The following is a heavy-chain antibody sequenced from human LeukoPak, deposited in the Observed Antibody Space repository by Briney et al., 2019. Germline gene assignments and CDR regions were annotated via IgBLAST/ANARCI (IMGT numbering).Heavy chain of an antibody. V-gene: IGHV3-74*01. D-gene: IGHD6-19*01. J-gene: IGHJ2*01. CDR1: GFTFSGFW. CDR2: ISDGSST. Sequence: GGSLRLSCAASGFTFSGFWMHWVRQTPGKGLVGVSRISDGSSTNYADSVKGRFTISRDNAKNTLYLQMNSLRAEDMAVHYCARGGWRGLDGYFDLWGRGTLVTVSS. CDR3: ARGGWRGLDGYFDL.